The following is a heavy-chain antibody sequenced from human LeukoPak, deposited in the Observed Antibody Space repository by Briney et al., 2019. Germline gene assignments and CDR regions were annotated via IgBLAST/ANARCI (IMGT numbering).Heavy chain of an antibody. V-gene: IGHV1-8*03. CDR3: ARKRPAAYNYYYMDV. J-gene: IGHJ6*03. CDR1: GYTFTSYD. D-gene: IGHD2-2*01. CDR2: MNPNSGNT. Sequence: GASVKVSCKASGYTFTSYDINWVRQATGQGLEWMGWMNPNSGNTGYAQKFQGRVTITRNTSIFTAYMELTSLTSEDTAVYYCARKRPAAYNYYYMDVWGKGTTVTVSS.